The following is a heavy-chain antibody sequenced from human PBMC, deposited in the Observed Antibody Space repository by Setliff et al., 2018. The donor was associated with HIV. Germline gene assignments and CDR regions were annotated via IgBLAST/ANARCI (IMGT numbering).Heavy chain of an antibody. CDR3: TTYSSVYYHSDC. J-gene: IGHJ4*02. D-gene: IGHD3-22*01. CDR1: GLPFSDAW. V-gene: IGHV3-15*06. Sequence: GGSLRLSCAASGLPFSDAWMSWVRQAPGKGLEWVGRIKSKSDGGAVHYAAPVKGRFTISRDDSQDTLYLEMNSLTNEDTAMYYCTTYSSVYYHSDCWGQGTLVTVSS. CDR2: IKSKSDGGAV.